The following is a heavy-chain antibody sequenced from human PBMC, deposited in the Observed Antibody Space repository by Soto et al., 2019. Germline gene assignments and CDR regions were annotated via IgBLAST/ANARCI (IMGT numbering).Heavy chain of an antibody. CDR3: ARQTKQQLGPRWSDP. CDR1: GGSISSSSYY. Sequence: SETLSLTCTVSGGSISSSSYYWGWIRQPPGKGLEWIGSIYYSGSTYYNPSLKSRVTISVDTSKNQFSLKLSSVTAADTAMYSCARQTKQQLGPRWSDPWGQGTMVAVYS. D-gene: IGHD6-13*01. V-gene: IGHV4-39*01. J-gene: IGHJ5*02. CDR2: IYYSGST.